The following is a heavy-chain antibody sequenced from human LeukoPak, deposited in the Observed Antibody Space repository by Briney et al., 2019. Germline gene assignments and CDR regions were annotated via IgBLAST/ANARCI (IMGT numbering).Heavy chain of an antibody. CDR2: IYYSGST. Sequence: PSETLSLTCTVSGGSISSSSYYWGWIRQPPGKGLEWIGSIYYSGSTYYNPSLKSRVPISVDTSKNQFSLKLSSVTAADTAVYYCARHRYYYRSGSYYGAPYYMDVWGKGTTVTISS. CDR1: GGSISSSSYY. V-gene: IGHV4-39*01. CDR3: ARHRYYYRSGSYYGAPYYMDV. J-gene: IGHJ6*03. D-gene: IGHD3-10*01.